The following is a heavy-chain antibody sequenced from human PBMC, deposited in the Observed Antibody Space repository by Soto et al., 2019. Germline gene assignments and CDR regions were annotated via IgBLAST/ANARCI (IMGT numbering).Heavy chain of an antibody. Sequence: PVGSLRLSCVDSEFTFSSYWMHCVRQFPGKGLVWVSRMNEDGSTTDYADSVKGRFTISRDNARNTLYLQMNSLRAEDTAVYYCAREIQGRAEVWGQGTTVRVSS. J-gene: IGHJ6*01. CDR3: AREIQGRAEV. CDR2: MNEDGSTT. V-gene: IGHV3-74*01. CDR1: EFTFSSYW.